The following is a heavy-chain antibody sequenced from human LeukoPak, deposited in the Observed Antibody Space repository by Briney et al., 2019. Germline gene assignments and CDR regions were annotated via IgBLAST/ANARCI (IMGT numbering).Heavy chain of an antibody. CDR2: INPKSGVT. V-gene: IGHV1-2*02. Sequence: GASVKVSCKASAHTLSGYYMHWVRQAPGQGLEWMGWINPKSGVTNYAQKFQGRVTMTWDTSINTTFMELSRLRSDDTAVYYCARRIAVAGSPVYYFDYWGQGTLVTVSS. CDR3: ARRIAVAGSPVYYFDY. CDR1: AHTLSGYY. D-gene: IGHD6-19*01. J-gene: IGHJ4*02.